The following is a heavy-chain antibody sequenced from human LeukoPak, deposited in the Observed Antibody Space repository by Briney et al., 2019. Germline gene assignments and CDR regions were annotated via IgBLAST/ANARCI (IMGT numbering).Heavy chain of an antibody. Sequence: GGALRLSCAASGFTFSSYWMSWVRQVPGKGLEWVANIKTDGSEYYLDSVKGRFTISRDNAKNSLYLQMNSLRAEDTAVYYCASTSWELPDYWGQGTLVTVSS. CDR3: ASTSWELPDY. D-gene: IGHD1-26*01. V-gene: IGHV3-7*01. J-gene: IGHJ4*02. CDR2: IKTDGSE. CDR1: GFTFSSYW.